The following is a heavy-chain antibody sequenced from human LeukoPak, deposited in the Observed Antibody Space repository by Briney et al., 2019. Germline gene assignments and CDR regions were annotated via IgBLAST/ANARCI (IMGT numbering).Heavy chain of an antibody. J-gene: IGHJ4*02. CDR3: ARDSVDYGVDY. D-gene: IGHD4-17*01. CDR1: GGTLSSYA. CDR2: IIPILGIA. V-gene: IGHV1-69*04. Sequence: SVKVSCKASGGTLSSYAISWVRQAPGQGLEWMGRIIPILGIANYAQKFQGRVTITADKSTSTAYMELSSLRSEDTAVYYCARDSVDYGVDYWGQGTLVTVSS.